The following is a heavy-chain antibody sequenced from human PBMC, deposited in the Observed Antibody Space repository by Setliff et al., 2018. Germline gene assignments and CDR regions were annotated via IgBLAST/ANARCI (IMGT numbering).Heavy chain of an antibody. D-gene: IGHD5-18*01. CDR2: ISTYTANT. CDR3: VREGVDTRSSTDYRYYMDV. CDR1: GYTFTSYG. V-gene: IGHV1-18*01. Sequence: ASVKVSCKASGYTFTSYGVSWVRQAPGQGLEWMGWISTYTANTKYAQKFQGRVTIITDESTTTAYMELSSLGSEDTAVYYCVREGVDTRSSTDYRYYMDVWGKGTTVTVSS. J-gene: IGHJ6*03.